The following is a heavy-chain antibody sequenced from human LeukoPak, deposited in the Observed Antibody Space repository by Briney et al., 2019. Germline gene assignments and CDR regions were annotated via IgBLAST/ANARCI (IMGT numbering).Heavy chain of an antibody. CDR2: ISGSGGST. D-gene: IGHD2/OR15-2a*01. CDR3: AKDLSLPRFGP. J-gene: IGHJ5*02. V-gene: IGHV3-23*01. Sequence: GGSLRLSCAASGFIFSSYAMSWVRQAPGKGLEWVSAISGSGGSTYYADSVKGRFTISRDNSKNTLYLQMNSLRAEDTAVYYCAKDLSLPRFGPWGQGTLVTVSS. CDR1: GFIFSSYA.